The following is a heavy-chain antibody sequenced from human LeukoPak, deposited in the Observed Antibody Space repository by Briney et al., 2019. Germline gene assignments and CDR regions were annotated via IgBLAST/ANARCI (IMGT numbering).Heavy chain of an antibody. J-gene: IGHJ4*02. CDR3: ARGLAVAADRALDY. Sequence: KPSETLSLTCTVSGGSISNYYWSWIRQPAGKGLEWIGRIYSSGSTDYNPSLKSRVTMSVDTSKNQFSVKVSSVTAADTAVYYCARGLAVAADRALDYWGQGTLVTVSS. CDR1: GGSISNYY. V-gene: IGHV4-4*07. D-gene: IGHD2-15*01. CDR2: IYSSGST.